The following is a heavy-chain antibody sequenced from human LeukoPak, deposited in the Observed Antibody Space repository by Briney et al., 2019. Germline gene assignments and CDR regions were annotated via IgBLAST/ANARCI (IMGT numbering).Heavy chain of an antibody. CDR2: ISSSGSTI. V-gene: IGHV3-11*04. CDR3: ARDTSGYDSFDY. CDR1: GFTFSDYY. J-gene: IGHJ4*02. D-gene: IGHD5-12*01. Sequence: SGGSLRLSCAASGFTFSDYYMSWIRQAPGKGLEWVSYISSSGSTIYYADSVKGRFTISRDNSKNTLYLQMNSLRAEDTAVYYCARDTSGYDSFDYWGQGTLVTVSS.